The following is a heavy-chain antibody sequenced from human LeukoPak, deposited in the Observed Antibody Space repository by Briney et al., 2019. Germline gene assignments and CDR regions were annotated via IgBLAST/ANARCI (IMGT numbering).Heavy chain of an antibody. Sequence: GESLKISCKGSGYTFNTYWIAWVPQMPGEGLEWMGIIYPGDSDTRYSPSFQGQVTISADKSIGTAYLQWSSLKASDTATYYCARRIAVAGTGYYGLDVWGQATTVTVSS. CDR3: ARRIAVAGTGYYGLDV. D-gene: IGHD6-19*01. CDR1: GYTFNTYW. J-gene: IGHJ6*02. CDR2: IYPGDSDT. V-gene: IGHV5-51*01.